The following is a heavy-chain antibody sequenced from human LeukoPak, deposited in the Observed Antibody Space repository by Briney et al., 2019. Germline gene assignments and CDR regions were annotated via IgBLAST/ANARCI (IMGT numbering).Heavy chain of an antibody. Sequence: GGSLRLSCAASGFTFSSYAMSWVRQAPGQGLEWVSAISGSGASTYHADSVKGRFTISRDNSKNTLYVQIISLRAEDTTTYYCARQVSDALEIWGQGTVVIVSS. CDR3: ARQVSDALEI. CDR1: GFTFSSYA. CDR2: ISGSGAST. J-gene: IGHJ3*02. V-gene: IGHV3-23*01. D-gene: IGHD6-6*01.